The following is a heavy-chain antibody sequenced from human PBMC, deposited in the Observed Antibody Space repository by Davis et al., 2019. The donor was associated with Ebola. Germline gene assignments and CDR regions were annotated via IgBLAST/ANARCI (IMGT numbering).Heavy chain of an antibody. CDR2: IYYSGST. CDR3: ARAGEGWLQLPDY. Sequence: SETLSLTCTVSGGSISSSSYYWNWIRQPPGKGLEWIGYIYYSGSTNYNPSLKSRVTISIDTSKNQFSLKLSSVTAADTAVYYCARAGEGWLQLPDYWGQGTLVTVSS. D-gene: IGHD5-24*01. CDR1: GGSISSSSYY. V-gene: IGHV4-61*01. J-gene: IGHJ4*02.